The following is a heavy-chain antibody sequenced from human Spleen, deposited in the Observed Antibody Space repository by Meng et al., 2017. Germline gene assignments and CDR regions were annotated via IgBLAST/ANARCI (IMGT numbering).Heavy chain of an antibody. J-gene: IGHJ4*02. CDR1: GFTFGDCG. D-gene: IGHD6-19*01. CDR3: ARVGIEVAGALDC. V-gene: IGHV3-66*02. Sequence: GESLKISCRTTGFTFGDCGMTWVRQIPGKGLEWVSVIYRRGTTYYADSVKGRFSISRDNSKNTLYLQVSSLRPEDTAVYYCARVGIEVAGALDCWGQGTRVNVSS. CDR2: IYRRGTT.